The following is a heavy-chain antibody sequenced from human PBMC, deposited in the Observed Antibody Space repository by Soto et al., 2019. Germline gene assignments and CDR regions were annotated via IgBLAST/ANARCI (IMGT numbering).Heavy chain of an antibody. V-gene: IGHV3-30*18. CDR3: AKADATTVALHYYYYGMDV. D-gene: IGHD4-17*01. Sequence: GGSLRLSCAASGFTFSSYGMHWVRQAPGKGLEWVAVISYDGSNKYYADSVKGRFTISRDNSKNTLYLQMNSLRAEDTAVYYCAKADATTVALHYYYYGMDVWGQGSKVTVSS. CDR2: ISYDGSNK. CDR1: GFTFSSYG. J-gene: IGHJ6*02.